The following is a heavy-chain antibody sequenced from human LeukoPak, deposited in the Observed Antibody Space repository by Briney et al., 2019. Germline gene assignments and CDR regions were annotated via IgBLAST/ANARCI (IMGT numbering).Heavy chain of an antibody. V-gene: IGHV1-69*05. D-gene: IGHD3-22*01. J-gene: IGHJ3*02. Sequence: SVKVSCKASGGTFSNYAISWVRQAPGQGLEWMGGIIPIFGTANYAQKFQGRVTITTDESTSTAYMELSSLRSEDTAVYYCARDSYDSSGYFSQDAFDIWGQGTMVTVSS. CDR3: ARDSYDSSGYFSQDAFDI. CDR2: IIPIFGTA. CDR1: GGTFSNYA.